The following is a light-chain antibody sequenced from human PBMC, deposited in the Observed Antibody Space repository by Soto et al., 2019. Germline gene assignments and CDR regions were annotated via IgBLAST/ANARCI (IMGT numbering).Light chain of an antibody. Sequence: DIQMTQSPSTLSASVGDRVTITCRASQSISSYLAWYQQKPGKAPKLLIYKASSLESGVPSRFSGSGSGTEFTLTISSLQPEDFATYYCQQYNSLWTFGQGTKVEIK. CDR2: KAS. CDR3: QQYNSLWT. CDR1: QSISSY. V-gene: IGKV1-5*03. J-gene: IGKJ1*01.